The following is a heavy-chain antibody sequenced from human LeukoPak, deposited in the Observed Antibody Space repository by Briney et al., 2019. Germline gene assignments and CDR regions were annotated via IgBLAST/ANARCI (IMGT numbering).Heavy chain of an antibody. CDR3: ARDYCRSASCYPDY. J-gene: IGHJ4*02. Sequence: GGSLRLSCVASGFILENHAMSWIRQAPGKGLEWVSGTSSNGEVKYYADSVKGRFTISRDNSKNTLYLQMNSLRAEDTAVYYCARDYCRSASCYPDYWGQGTLVTVSS. CDR2: TSSNGEVK. CDR1: GFILENHA. V-gene: IGHV3-23*01. D-gene: IGHD2-2*01.